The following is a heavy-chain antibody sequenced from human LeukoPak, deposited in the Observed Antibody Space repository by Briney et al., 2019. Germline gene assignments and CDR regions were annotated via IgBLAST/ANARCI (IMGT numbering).Heavy chain of an antibody. J-gene: IGHJ3*02. Sequence: GMSLRLFCAASGVTLSPYGMHWVRQAPGKGLEWVAVISYEGGTQHYADSVKGRFIISRDNSKNTLYLQMNSLRAEDTAVYYCASAFDIWGQGTMVTVSS. CDR3: ASAFDI. CDR2: ISYEGGTQ. V-gene: IGHV3-30*03. CDR1: GVTLSPYG.